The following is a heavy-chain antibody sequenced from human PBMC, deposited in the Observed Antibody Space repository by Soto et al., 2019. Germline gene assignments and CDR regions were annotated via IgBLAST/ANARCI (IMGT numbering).Heavy chain of an antibody. CDR2: INHSGST. V-gene: IGHV4-34*01. Sequence: QVQLQQWGAGLLKPSETLSLTCAVYGGSFSGYYWSWIRQPPGKGLEWIGEINHSGSTNYNPSLKGRVTISVDTSKNQFSLKLSSVTAADTAVYYCARSRGYSYGYGLKILRYYYYGMDVWGQGTTVTVSS. CDR3: ARSRGYSYGYGLKILRYYYYGMDV. D-gene: IGHD5-18*01. CDR1: GGSFSGYY. J-gene: IGHJ6*02.